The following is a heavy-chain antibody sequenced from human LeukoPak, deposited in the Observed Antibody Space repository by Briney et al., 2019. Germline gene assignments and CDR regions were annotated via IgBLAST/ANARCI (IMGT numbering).Heavy chain of an antibody. D-gene: IGHD2-2*01. CDR1: GGSLSSHY. Sequence: PSATLSLTCSVSGGSLSSHYWSWIRQPPGKGLELIGHIHDTGSTFYDPSLRGRVTISLDTSNNQFSLKLTSMTAADTAVYYCARFSSGCSTSSCYLTYWGQGTLVTVS. V-gene: IGHV4-59*11. J-gene: IGHJ4*02. CDR3: ARFSSGCSTSSCYLTY. CDR2: IHDTGST.